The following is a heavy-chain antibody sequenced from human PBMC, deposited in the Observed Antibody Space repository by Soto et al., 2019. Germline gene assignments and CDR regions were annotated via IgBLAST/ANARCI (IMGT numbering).Heavy chain of an antibody. V-gene: IGHV3-9*01. D-gene: IGHD6-13*01. J-gene: IGHJ4*02. CDR2: ISWNSGSI. Sequence: PGGSLRLSCAASGFTFDDYAMHWVRQAPGKGLEWVSGISWNSGSIGYADSVKGRFTISRDNAKNSLYLQMNSLRAEDTALYYCATDLLAAARAFDYWGQGTLVTVSS. CDR1: GFTFDDYA. CDR3: ATDLLAAARAFDY.